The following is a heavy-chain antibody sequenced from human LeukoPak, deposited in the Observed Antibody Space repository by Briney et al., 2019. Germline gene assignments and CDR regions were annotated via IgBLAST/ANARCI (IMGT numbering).Heavy chain of an antibody. Sequence: ASVKVSCKPSGYPFTNFDIHWVRQPPGQGLEWMGWVNPKNGDTNYAQKFQDRSSITRDTSTSTPYLEVNRLTSDDSAVYYCARDGVLVGSTVLNYWGPGTLVSVAS. V-gene: IGHV1-2*02. D-gene: IGHD1-26*01. CDR1: GYPFTNFD. CDR3: ARDGVLVGSTVLNY. J-gene: IGHJ4*01. CDR2: VNPKNGDT.